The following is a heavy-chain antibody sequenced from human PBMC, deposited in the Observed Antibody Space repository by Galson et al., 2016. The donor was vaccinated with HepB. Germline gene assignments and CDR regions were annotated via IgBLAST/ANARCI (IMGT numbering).Heavy chain of an antibody. CDR1: GGSISSRTYF. Sequence: SETLSLTCSVSGGSISSRTYFWAWIRQPPGKGLERIGSINYSGSAYYNPSFKSRVTMSVDTSKNQFSLNLSSVTAADTAVYYCATELFRSHYFDYWGQGTLATVSS. V-gene: IGHV4-39*01. CDR2: INYSGSA. D-gene: IGHD1-14*01. J-gene: IGHJ4*02. CDR3: ATELFRSHYFDY.